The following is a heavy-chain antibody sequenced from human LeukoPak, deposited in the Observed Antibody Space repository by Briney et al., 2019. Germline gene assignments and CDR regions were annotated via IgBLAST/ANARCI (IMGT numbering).Heavy chain of an antibody. Sequence: ASVKVSCKASGGTFSSYAISWVRQAPGQGLEWMGRIIPIIGTANYAQKFQGRVTITTDESTSTAYMELSSLRSEDTAVYYCARGWSRDIAVAAYYFDYWGQGTLVTVSS. J-gene: IGHJ4*02. V-gene: IGHV1-69*05. D-gene: IGHD6-19*01. CDR1: GGTFSSYA. CDR3: ARGWSRDIAVAAYYFDY. CDR2: IIPIIGTA.